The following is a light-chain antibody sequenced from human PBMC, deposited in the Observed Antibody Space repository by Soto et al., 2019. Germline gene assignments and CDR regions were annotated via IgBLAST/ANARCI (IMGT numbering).Light chain of an antibody. J-gene: IGKJ3*01. V-gene: IGKV3-20*01. CDR1: QSVSSSY. CDR3: QQYGSSRGFT. CDR2: GAS. Sequence: EIVLTQSPGTLSLSPGERATLSCRASQSVSSSYLAWYQQKPGQAPRLLIYGASGRATGIPDRFSGSGSGTEFTLTISRLEPEDFAVYYCQQYGSSRGFTFGPGTKVDIK.